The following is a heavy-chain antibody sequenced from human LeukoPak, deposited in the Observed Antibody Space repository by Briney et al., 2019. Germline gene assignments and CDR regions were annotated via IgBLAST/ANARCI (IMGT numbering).Heavy chain of an antibody. CDR1: GYTFTSYA. CDR3: ARARYYYDSSGYYPPDY. V-gene: IGHV7-4-1*02. CDR2: INTSTGNP. Sequence: ASVKVSCKASGYTFTSYAMNWVRQAPGQGLEWMGWINTSTGNPTYAQGFTGRFVFSLDTSVSTAYLQISSLKAEDTAVYYCARARYYYDSSGYYPPDYWGQGTLVTVSS. J-gene: IGHJ4*02. D-gene: IGHD3-22*01.